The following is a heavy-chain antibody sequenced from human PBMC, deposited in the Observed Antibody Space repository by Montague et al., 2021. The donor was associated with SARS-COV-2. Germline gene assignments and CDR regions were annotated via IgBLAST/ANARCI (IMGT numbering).Heavy chain of an antibody. Sequence: SLRLSCAASGFTFSSYSMNWVRQAPGKGLEWVSSISSSSSYIYYADSVKGRFTISRDSAKNSLYLQMNSLRAEDTAVYYCARDQQLVLGYYYGMDVWGQGTTVTVSS. V-gene: IGHV3-21*01. J-gene: IGHJ6*02. CDR2: ISSSSSYI. CDR3: ARDQQLVLGYYYGMDV. D-gene: IGHD6-13*01. CDR1: GFTFSSYS.